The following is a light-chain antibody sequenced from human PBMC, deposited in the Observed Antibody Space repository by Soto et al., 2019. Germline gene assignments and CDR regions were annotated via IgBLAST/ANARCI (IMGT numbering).Light chain of an antibody. J-gene: IGKJ5*01. Sequence: EIVLTQSPATLSLYPGERATLSCWASQTVPSRIAWYQQKPGQAPSLLIYGASTRATGVPDRFSGTGSGTEFTLTISSLKSEDYAVYYCQQYKSWPPITFGQGTRLEIK. V-gene: IGKV3-15*01. CDR3: QQYKSWPPIT. CDR1: QTVPSR. CDR2: GAS.